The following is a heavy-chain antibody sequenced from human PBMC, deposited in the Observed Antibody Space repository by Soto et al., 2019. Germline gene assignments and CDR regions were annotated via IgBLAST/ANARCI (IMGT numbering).Heavy chain of an antibody. CDR1: GGSFNSFH. V-gene: IGHV1-69*08. Sequence: QVQLVQSGAEVKRPGSSVKVSCKSSGGSFNSFHFNWVRQAPGQGLEWMGRIIPMLDRTQYAQMFRGRVTITADKSTSTAYMEMSGLESVDTAVYYCARGTVTLFGVVTPPDYWGQGTLVTVSS. CDR2: IIPMLDRT. CDR3: ARGTVTLFGVVTPPDY. J-gene: IGHJ4*02. D-gene: IGHD3-3*01.